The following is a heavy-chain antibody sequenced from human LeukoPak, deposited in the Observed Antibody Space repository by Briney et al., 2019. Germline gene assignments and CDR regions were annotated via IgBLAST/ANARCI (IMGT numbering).Heavy chain of an antibody. CDR2: INHSGST. V-gene: IGHV4-38-2*02. D-gene: IGHD6-19*01. CDR3: ARSSQWLVLY. J-gene: IGHJ4*02. CDR1: GYSISSGYY. Sequence: PSETLSLTCTVSGYSISSGYYWGWIRQPPGKGLEWIGEINHSGSTNYNPSLKSRVTISVDTSKNQFSLKLSSVTAADTAVYYCARSSQWLVLYWGQGTLVTVSS.